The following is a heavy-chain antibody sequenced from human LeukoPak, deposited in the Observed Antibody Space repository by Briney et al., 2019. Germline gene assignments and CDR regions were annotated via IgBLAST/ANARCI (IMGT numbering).Heavy chain of an antibody. Sequence: GGSLRLSCAASGFTFSNYAMHWFRQAPGKGLEWVSLISSGGTYEYYADSVKGRFTISRDNSKNTLYLQLNSLRAEDTAVYYCARDSTYYYDSGSSGPHYFDNWGQGTLVTVPS. V-gene: IGHV3-30*01. J-gene: IGHJ4*02. CDR3: ARDSTYYYDSGSSGPHYFDN. D-gene: IGHD3-10*01. CDR2: ISSGGTYE. CDR1: GFTFSNYA.